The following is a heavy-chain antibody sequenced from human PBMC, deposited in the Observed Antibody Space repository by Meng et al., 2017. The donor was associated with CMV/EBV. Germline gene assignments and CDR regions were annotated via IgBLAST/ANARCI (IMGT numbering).Heavy chain of an antibody. Sequence: GESLMISCAASAFTFSSYSMNWVRPAPGKGLGWVSYISSSSSTIYYADSVKGRFTISRDNAKNSLYLQMNSLRAEDTAVYYCARDSDSVRYYDFWSGYYGMDVWGQGTTVTVSS. J-gene: IGHJ6*02. V-gene: IGHV3-48*04. D-gene: IGHD3-3*01. CDR1: AFTFSSYS. CDR2: ISSSSSTI. CDR3: ARDSDSVRYYDFWSGYYGMDV.